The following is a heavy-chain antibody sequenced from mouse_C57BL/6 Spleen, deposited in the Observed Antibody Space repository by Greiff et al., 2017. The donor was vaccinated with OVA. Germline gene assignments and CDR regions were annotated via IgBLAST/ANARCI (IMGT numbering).Heavy chain of an antibody. CDR1: GYTFTDYY. CDR3: APFYYYGSSPFAY. J-gene: IGHJ3*01. CDR2: INPNNGGT. D-gene: IGHD1-1*01. V-gene: IGHV1-26*01. Sequence: VQLKQSGPELVKPGASVKISCKASGYTFTDYYMNWVKQSHGKSLEWIGDINPNNGGTSYNQKFKGKATLTVDKSSSTAYMELRSLTSEDSAVYYCAPFYYYGSSPFAYWGQGTLVTVSA.